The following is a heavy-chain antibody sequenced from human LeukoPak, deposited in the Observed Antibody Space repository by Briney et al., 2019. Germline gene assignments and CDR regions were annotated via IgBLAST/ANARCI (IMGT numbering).Heavy chain of an antibody. CDR3: ARHSSGYYAMDV. Sequence: SETLSLTCAVYGGSFSGYYWSWIRQPPGKGLEWIGEINHSGSTNYNPSLKSRVTISVDTSKNQISLKLSSVTAADTAVYYCARHSSGYYAMDVWGQGTTVIDSS. CDR1: GGSFSGYY. J-gene: IGHJ6*02. CDR2: INHSGST. D-gene: IGHD3-22*01. V-gene: IGHV4-34*01.